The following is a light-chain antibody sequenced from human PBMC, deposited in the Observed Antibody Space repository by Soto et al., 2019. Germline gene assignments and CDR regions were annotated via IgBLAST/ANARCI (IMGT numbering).Light chain of an antibody. V-gene: IGKV1-5*01. J-gene: IGKJ5*01. CDR1: QSLNND. CDR2: DAS. Sequence: DIQMTQSPSTLSASVGDRVTITSRASQSLNNDLAWYQQKPGKAPNLLIYDASTLERGVPSRFSGTGSGTEFTLAINSLQPDDFATYYCQQYHRSSITFGQGTRLEIK. CDR3: QQYHRSSIT.